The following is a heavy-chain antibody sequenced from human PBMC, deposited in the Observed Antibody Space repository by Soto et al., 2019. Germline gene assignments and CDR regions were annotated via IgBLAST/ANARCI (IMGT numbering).Heavy chain of an antibody. J-gene: IGHJ5*02. V-gene: IGHV3-11*01. CDR2: ISGSGRTI. D-gene: IGHD3-16*01. CDR1: GIVFSDY. Sequence: QVQLVESGGGLVKPGGSLRLSRAASGIVFSDYMSWVRQAPRKGLEWLSYISGSGRTIYSADSVKGRFTISRDNATNSLYLQMNNVRAEDTAVYYCARLPFPWGWFDPWGQGTLVTVSS. CDR3: ARLPFPWGWFDP.